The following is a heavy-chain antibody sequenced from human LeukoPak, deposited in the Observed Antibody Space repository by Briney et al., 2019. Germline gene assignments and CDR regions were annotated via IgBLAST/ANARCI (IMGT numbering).Heavy chain of an antibody. J-gene: IGHJ5*02. Sequence: KPSETLSLTCAVSGYSISSGYYWGWIQQPPGKGLEWVGIIYHSGSTYYNPSLKSRVTISVDTSKNQFSLKLSSVTAADTAVYYCARARYCSSTSCYEVPWFDPWGQGTLVTVSS. V-gene: IGHV4-38-2*01. CDR3: ARARYCSSTSCYEVPWFDP. D-gene: IGHD2-2*01. CDR2: IYHSGST. CDR1: GYSISSGYY.